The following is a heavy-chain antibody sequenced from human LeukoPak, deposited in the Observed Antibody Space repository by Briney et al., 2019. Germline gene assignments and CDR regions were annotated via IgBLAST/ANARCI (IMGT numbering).Heavy chain of an antibody. Sequence: PSETLSLTCTVSGGSINSYYWSWIRQPPGKGLECIGYIHYTGSTNYNPSLKSRVTMSVDTSKNQFSLKLSSVTAADTAVYYCARDAGRYSGYDFLDYWGQGTLVTVST. J-gene: IGHJ4*02. D-gene: IGHD5-12*01. CDR1: GGSINSYY. V-gene: IGHV4-59*12. CDR2: IHYTGST. CDR3: ARDAGRYSGYDFLDY.